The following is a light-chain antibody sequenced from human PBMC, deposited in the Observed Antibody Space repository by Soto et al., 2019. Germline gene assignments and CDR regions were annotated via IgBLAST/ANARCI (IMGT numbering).Light chain of an antibody. Sequence: QSVLTQPPSASGTPGQRVTISCSGSSSNIGTNTVIWYQQLPGAAPKLLIYSDNQRPLGVPDRFAGSKSGTSASLAISGLQSEDEADYYCAAWDVSLVVFGGGTQLTVL. V-gene: IGLV1-44*01. CDR1: SSNIGTNT. J-gene: IGLJ2*01. CDR3: AAWDVSLVV. CDR2: SDN.